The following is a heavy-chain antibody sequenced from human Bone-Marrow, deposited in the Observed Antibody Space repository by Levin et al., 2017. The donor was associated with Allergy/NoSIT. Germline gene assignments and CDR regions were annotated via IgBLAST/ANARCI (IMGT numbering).Heavy chain of an antibody. CDR3: ARGSPVGANSYYNGLDV. V-gene: IGHV3-30*03. Sequence: GESLKISCAASGFAFSTYSMHWARQAPGKGLYWVATLSFDGSHTYYADSVMGRFTISRDTSKDTLFLQMTSLQPDDTAVYYCARGSPVGANSYYNGLDVWGQGTTVTVSS. J-gene: IGHJ6*02. CDR2: LSFDGSHT. CDR1: GFAFSTYS.